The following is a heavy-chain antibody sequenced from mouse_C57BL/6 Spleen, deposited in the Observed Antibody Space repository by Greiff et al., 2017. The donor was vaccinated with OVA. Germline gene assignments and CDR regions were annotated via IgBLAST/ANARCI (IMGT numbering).Heavy chain of an antibody. CDR1: GYAFSSSW. V-gene: IGHV1-82*01. D-gene: IGHD1-1*01. Sequence: VQLQQSGPELVKPGASVKISCKASGYAFSSSWMNWVKQRPGKGLEWIGRIYPGDGDTNYNGKFKGKATLTADKSSSTAYMQLSSLTSEDSAVYFCAREEDHYYGSSYGYWGQGTTLTVSS. CDR3: AREEDHYYGSSYGY. J-gene: IGHJ2*01. CDR2: IYPGDGDT.